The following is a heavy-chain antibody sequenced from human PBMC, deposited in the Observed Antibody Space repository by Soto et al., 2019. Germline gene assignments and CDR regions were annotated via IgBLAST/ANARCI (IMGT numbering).Heavy chain of an antibody. D-gene: IGHD2-21*02. CDR1: GFTFSSYG. CDR2: ISYDGSNR. CDR3: AKDASLRYCAGDCYWKY. Sequence: QVQLVESGGGVVKPGRSLRLSCAASGFTFSSYGMHWVRQAPGKGLEWVAVISYDGSNRFYADSVKGRFTISRDNFRNTIYVQMNRLRAEYTAVYYCAKDASLRYCAGDCYWKYWGQGTLVTVSS. J-gene: IGHJ1*01. V-gene: IGHV3-30*18.